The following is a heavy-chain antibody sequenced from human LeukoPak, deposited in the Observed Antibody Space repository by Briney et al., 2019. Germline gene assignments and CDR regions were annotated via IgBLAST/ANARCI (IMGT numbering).Heavy chain of an antibody. CDR2: ISSSSSYI. V-gene: IGHV3-21*01. CDR3: TSMDIVVVVAANGMDV. J-gene: IGHJ6*02. D-gene: IGHD2-15*01. CDR1: GFTFSSYS. Sequence: GGSLRLSCAASGFTFSSYSMNWVRQAPGKGLEWVSSISSSSSYIYYADSVKGRFTISRDNAKNSLYLQMNSLRAEDTAVYYCTSMDIVVVVAANGMDVWGQGTTVTVSS.